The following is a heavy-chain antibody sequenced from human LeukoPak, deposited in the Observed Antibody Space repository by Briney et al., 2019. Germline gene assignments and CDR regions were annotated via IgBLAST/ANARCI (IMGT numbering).Heavy chain of an antibody. Sequence: GGSLRLSCAASAFTFSDYYMSWIRQAPGKGLEWVSYISSSGSTIYYADSVKGRFTISRDNAKNSLYLQMNSLRAEDTAVYYCARERIVGATEGFDYWGQGTLVTVSS. CDR2: ISSSGSTI. CDR3: ARERIVGATEGFDY. CDR1: AFTFSDYY. V-gene: IGHV3-11*01. J-gene: IGHJ4*02. D-gene: IGHD1-26*01.